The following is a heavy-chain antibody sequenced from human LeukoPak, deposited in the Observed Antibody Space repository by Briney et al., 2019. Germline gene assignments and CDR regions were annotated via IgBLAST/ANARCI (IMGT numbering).Heavy chain of an antibody. CDR2: IPYDGNNK. Sequence: GGSLRLSCAASRFTFSSYGMHWVRQAPGKGLEWVAFIPYDGNNKYYADSAKGRFTISRDNSKNTLYLQMNSLRAEDTAVYYCARWRRYYGDYVFDYWGQGTLVTVSS. CDR1: RFTFSSYG. V-gene: IGHV3-30*02. D-gene: IGHD4-17*01. CDR3: ARWRRYYGDYVFDY. J-gene: IGHJ4*02.